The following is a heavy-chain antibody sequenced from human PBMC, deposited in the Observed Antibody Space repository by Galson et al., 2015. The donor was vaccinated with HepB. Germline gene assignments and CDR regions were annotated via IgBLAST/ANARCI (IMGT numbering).Heavy chain of an antibody. Sequence: SETLSLTCAVSGGSISSSNWWSWVRQPPGKGLEWIGEIYHSGSTNYNPSLKSRVTISVDKSKNQFSLKLSSVTAADTAVYYCARDSGNIVGAPGGMDVWGQGTTVTVSS. V-gene: IGHV4-4*02. J-gene: IGHJ6*02. CDR3: ARDSGNIVGAPGGMDV. CDR2: IYHSGST. CDR1: GGSISSSNW. D-gene: IGHD1-26*01.